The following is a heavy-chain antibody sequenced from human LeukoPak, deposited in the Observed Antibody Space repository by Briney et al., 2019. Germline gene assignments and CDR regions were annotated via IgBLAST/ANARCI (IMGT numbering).Heavy chain of an antibody. V-gene: IGHV3-23*01. J-gene: IGHJ4*02. Sequence: GSLRLSCAASGFTFSSYAMSWVRQAPGKGLEWVSAISGSGGSTYYADSVKGRFTISRDNSKNTLYLQMNSLRAEDTAVYYCAKGGRVVVIGAVWRDWGQGTLVTVSS. CDR2: ISGSGGST. D-gene: IGHD3-22*01. CDR1: GFTFSSYA. CDR3: AKGGRVVVIGAVWRD.